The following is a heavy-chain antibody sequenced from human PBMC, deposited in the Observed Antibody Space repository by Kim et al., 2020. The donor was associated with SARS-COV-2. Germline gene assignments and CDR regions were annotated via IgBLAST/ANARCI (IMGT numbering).Heavy chain of an antibody. CDR2: IYTSGST. J-gene: IGHJ6*03. V-gene: IGHV4-4*07. D-gene: IGHD3-22*01. CDR1: GGSISSYY. CDR3: ASHFPRRDSSGDGLYYYYYYMDV. Sequence: SETLSLTCTVSGGSISSYYWSWIRQPAGKGLEWIGRIYTSGSTNYNPSLKSRVTMSVDTSKNQFSLKLSSVTAADTAVYYCASHFPRRDSSGDGLYYYYYYMDVWGKGTTVTVSS.